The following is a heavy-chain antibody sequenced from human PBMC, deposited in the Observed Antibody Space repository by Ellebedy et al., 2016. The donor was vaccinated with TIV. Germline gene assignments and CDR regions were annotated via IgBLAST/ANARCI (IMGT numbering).Heavy chain of an antibody. CDR1: GFTFDDYA. V-gene: IGHV3-9*01. D-gene: IGHD4-17*01. CDR3: AKDPGRGLHYKYFDS. J-gene: IGHJ4*02. Sequence: SLKISCAASGFTFDDYAMHWVRQAPGTGLEWVSGISWNSGSLGYADSVKGRFTISRDNAKNSLYLQMNSLRDEDTALYYCAKDPGRGLHYKYFDSWGQGALVTVSS. CDR2: ISWNSGSL.